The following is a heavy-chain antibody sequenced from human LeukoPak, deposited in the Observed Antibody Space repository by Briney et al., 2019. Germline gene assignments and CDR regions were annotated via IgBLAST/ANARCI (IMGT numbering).Heavy chain of an antibody. J-gene: IGHJ4*02. CDR3: ARSLSYSSSWSSDY. CDR1: GYTFTGYS. CDR2: INPNSGGT. Sequence: ASVKVSCKASGYTFTGYSMHWVRQAPGQGLEWMGRINPNSGGTNYAQKVQGRVTMTRDTSISTAYMELSRLRSDDTAVYYCARSLSYSSSWSSDYWGQGTLVTVSS. V-gene: IGHV1-2*06. D-gene: IGHD6-13*01.